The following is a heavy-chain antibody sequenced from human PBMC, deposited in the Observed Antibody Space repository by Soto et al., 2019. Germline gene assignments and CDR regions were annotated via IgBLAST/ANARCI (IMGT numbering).Heavy chain of an antibody. V-gene: IGHV3-7*01. Sequence: EVQLVESGGGLVQPGGSLRLSCAASGFTFSTYWMSWVRQAPGKGLEWVANIKEDGSEKYYVDSVKGRFTISRDNAKNSLYLQMNSLGAEDTAVYYCARDFWITARPFDYWGQGTLGTVYS. J-gene: IGHJ4*02. CDR3: ARDFWITARPFDY. CDR1: GFTFSTYW. D-gene: IGHD6-6*01. CDR2: IKEDGSEK.